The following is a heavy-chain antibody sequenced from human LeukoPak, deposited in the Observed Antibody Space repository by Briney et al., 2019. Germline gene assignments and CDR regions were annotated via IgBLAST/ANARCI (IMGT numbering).Heavy chain of an antibody. Sequence: GGSLRLSCAASGFTFSSYGTHWVRQAPGKGLEWVAFIRYDGSNKYYADSVKGRFTISRDNSKNTLYLQMNRLRAEDTAVYYCARERQLERLAFGKEGSAFDYWGQGTLVTVSS. V-gene: IGHV3-30*02. CDR3: ARERQLERLAFGKEGSAFDY. J-gene: IGHJ4*02. CDR2: IRYDGSNK. D-gene: IGHD1-1*01. CDR1: GFTFSSYG.